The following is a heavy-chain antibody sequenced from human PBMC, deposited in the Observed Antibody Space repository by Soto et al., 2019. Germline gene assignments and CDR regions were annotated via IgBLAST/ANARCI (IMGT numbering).Heavy chain of an antibody. V-gene: IGHV3-33*01. D-gene: IGHD3-22*01. J-gene: IGHJ4*02. Sequence: LKLCFVAYGXSFNTYGMHWVRKAPGRGLEWVAVIWYDGSKKYYGDTVKGRFTISRDNSKNTLCLQMNSLRAEDTAVYYCARDPYYYDSNGYYQALYYFDYWGQGTLVTVSS. CDR1: GXSFNTYG. CDR2: IWYDGSKK. CDR3: ARDPYYYDSNGYYQALYYFDY.